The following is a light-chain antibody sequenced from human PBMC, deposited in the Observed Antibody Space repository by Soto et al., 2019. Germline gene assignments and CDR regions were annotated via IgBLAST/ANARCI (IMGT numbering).Light chain of an antibody. CDR2: AAS. CDR3: QQSNSITWT. Sequence: DIQMTQSPSSLSASVGDRVTITCRASQGISTYLNWYQQKPGKAPKVLIYAASSLQSGVPSRFSGSGSETDFTLTISSLQHEEFATYSCQQSNSITWTFGQGTKVEIK. J-gene: IGKJ1*01. CDR1: QGISTY. V-gene: IGKV1-39*01.